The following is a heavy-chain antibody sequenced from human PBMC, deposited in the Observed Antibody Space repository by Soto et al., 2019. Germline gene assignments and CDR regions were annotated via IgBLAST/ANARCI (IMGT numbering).Heavy chain of an antibody. Sequence: QVQLVESGGGVVQPGGSLRLSCAASGFTFNTYGMHWVRQAPGKGLEWVAVIAYDGGNKYYADYVKGRCTISRDNSNNTVYLQMNSLRAEDTAVYYCAKGHQPLIAARPKDYWGQGTLVTVSS. J-gene: IGHJ4*02. V-gene: IGHV3-30*18. D-gene: IGHD6-6*01. CDR2: IAYDGGNK. CDR1: GFTFNTYG. CDR3: AKGHQPLIAARPKDY.